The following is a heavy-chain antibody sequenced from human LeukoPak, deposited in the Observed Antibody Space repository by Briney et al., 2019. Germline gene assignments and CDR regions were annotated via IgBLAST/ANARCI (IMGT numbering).Heavy chain of an antibody. CDR1: GFTFSSYA. D-gene: IGHD2-8*02. CDR2: IAHHGTNK. CDR3: AKDGSWSCTD. Sequence: VRSLRLSCAASGFTFSSYAMHWVRQGPGKGLEWVAYIAHHGTNKYYADSVKGRFTISRDNSKRALYLQMNNLRADDTAVYYCAKDGSWSCTDWGQGALVTVSS. V-gene: IGHV3-30*02. J-gene: IGHJ4*02.